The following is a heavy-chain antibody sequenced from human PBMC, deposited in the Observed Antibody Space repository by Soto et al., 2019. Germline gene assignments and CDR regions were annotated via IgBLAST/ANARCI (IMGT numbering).Heavy chain of an antibody. Sequence: EVQLVESGGGLVQPGGSLRLSCVASGFTFSSYGMNWVRQSPGKGLEWLSSISKTGTTTYYEASVKGRFTISRDNAKNSLYLQLNSLSDYDMAVYYCARDSYCVRSSCSFFPHVWCQGTTVTLSS. CDR2: ISKTGTTT. CDR3: ARDSYCVRSSCSFFPHV. D-gene: IGHD2-2*01. J-gene: IGHJ6*02. CDR1: GFTFSSYG. V-gene: IGHV3-48*02.